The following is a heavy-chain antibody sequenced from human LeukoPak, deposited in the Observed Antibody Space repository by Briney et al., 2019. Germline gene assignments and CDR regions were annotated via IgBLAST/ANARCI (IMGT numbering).Heavy chain of an antibody. V-gene: IGHV3-74*01. D-gene: IGHD5-12*01. Sequence: GGSLRLSCAASGFTFSSYWMHWVRQAPGKGLVWVSRMNSDRRSTSYADSVKGRFAISRDNAKNTLYLQMNSLRAEDTAVYYCARGGGGNREYSGYDLDYWGQGTLVTVSS. CDR2: MNSDRRST. CDR3: ARGGGGNREYSGYDLDY. J-gene: IGHJ4*02. CDR1: GFTFSSYW.